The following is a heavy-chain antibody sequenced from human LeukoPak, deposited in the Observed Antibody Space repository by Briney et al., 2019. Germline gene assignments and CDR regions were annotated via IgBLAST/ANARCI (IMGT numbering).Heavy chain of an antibody. V-gene: IGHV1-24*01. Sequence: ASVKVSCKASGYTFTSYGISWVRQAPGKGLEWMGGFDPEDGETIYAQKFQGRVTMTEDTSTDTAYMELSSLRSEDTAVYYCATDLSGTLIAFDIWGQGTMVTVSS. CDR1: GYTFTSYG. J-gene: IGHJ3*02. CDR3: ATDLSGTLIAFDI. CDR2: FDPEDGET. D-gene: IGHD1-14*01.